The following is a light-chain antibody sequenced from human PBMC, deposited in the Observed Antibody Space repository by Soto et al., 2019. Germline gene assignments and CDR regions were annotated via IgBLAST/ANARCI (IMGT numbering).Light chain of an antibody. J-gene: IGKJ1*01. CDR2: GAS. V-gene: IGKV3-20*01. Sequence: EIVMTQSPVTLSVSPGARAPLSCRASQSVTANLAWYQQKPGQAPRLLIYGASSRATGIPDRFSGSGSGTDFTLTISRLEPEDFAVYYCQQYGSSPATFGQGTKVDIK. CDR3: QQYGSSPAT. CDR1: QSVTAN.